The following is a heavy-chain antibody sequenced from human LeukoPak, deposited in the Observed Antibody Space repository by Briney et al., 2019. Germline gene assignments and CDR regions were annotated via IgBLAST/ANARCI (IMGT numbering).Heavy chain of an antibody. Sequence: GGSLRLSCAASGFSFNTYAMSWGRQAPGKGLEWVSAISNTGGSTYYADSVKGRFTISRDKSKNTLSLQMNSLRAEDTAVYYCAQQVGYCSSGSCYFTYWGQGTLVTVSS. V-gene: IGHV3-23*01. CDR1: GFSFNTYA. D-gene: IGHD2-15*01. CDR3: AQQVGYCSSGSCYFTY. CDR2: ISNTGGST. J-gene: IGHJ1*01.